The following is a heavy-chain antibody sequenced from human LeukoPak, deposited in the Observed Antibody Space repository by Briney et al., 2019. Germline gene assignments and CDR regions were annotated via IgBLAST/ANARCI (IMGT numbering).Heavy chain of an antibody. V-gene: IGHV3-30-3*01. CDR1: GFTFSSYA. Sequence: PGGSLRLSCAASGFTFSSYAMNWVRQAPGKGLEWVAFISYDGSNKYYADSVKGRFTISRDNSKNTLYLQMNSLRAEDTAAYYCAKDYMGTAMVFDYWGQGTLVTVSS. J-gene: IGHJ4*02. CDR2: ISYDGSNK. D-gene: IGHD5-18*01. CDR3: AKDYMGTAMVFDY.